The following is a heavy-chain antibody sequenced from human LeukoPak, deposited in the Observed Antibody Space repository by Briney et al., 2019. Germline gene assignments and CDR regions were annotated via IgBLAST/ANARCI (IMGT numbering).Heavy chain of an antibody. CDR3: ARGSAIFTYYYYGMDV. Sequence: KASETLSLTCAVYGGSFSGYYWSRIRQPPGKGLEWIGEINHSGSTNYNSSLKSRVTISVDMSKNQFSLKLSSVTAADTAVYYCARGSAIFTYYYYGMDVWGQGTTVTVSS. D-gene: IGHD3-3*01. V-gene: IGHV4-34*01. CDR1: GGSFSGYY. CDR2: INHSGST. J-gene: IGHJ6*02.